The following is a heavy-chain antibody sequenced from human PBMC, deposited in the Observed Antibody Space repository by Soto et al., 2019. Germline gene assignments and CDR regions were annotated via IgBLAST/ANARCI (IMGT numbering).Heavy chain of an antibody. Sequence: QVQLEESGGGVVQPGRSLRLSCAVSGFTVSSYGMHWVRQAPGKGLEWVAVISRDGRTTFYADSVKGRFTISKDNSRNTLFLEMNSLRDDDMAVYYCIGEVASGYWGQGTLVTVSS. J-gene: IGHJ4*02. CDR1: GFTVSSYG. V-gene: IGHV3-30*03. CDR3: IGEVASGY. D-gene: IGHD2-21*01. CDR2: ISRDGRTT.